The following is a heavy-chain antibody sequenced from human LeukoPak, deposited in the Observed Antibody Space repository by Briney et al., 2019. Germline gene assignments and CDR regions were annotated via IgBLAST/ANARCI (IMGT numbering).Heavy chain of an antibody. D-gene: IGHD3-3*01. CDR2: MNSDGSTT. J-gene: IGHJ6*02. V-gene: IGHV3-74*01. Sequence: GGSLRLSCAASGFTFSSYWMFWVRQPPGKGLVWVSRMNSDGSTTSYADSVRGRFTISRDNAENTLFLQMNSLRAEDTAVYYCARAPAGDTIFGVVTHYYYYYGMDVWGQGTTVTVSS. CDR3: ARAPAGDTIFGVVTHYYYYYGMDV. CDR1: GFTFSSYW.